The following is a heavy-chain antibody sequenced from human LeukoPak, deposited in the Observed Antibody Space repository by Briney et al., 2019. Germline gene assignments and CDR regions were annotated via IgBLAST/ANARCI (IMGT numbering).Heavy chain of an antibody. CDR3: ARPGHNGYQLLYGGDYYMDV. Sequence: GASVKVSCKASGYTFTSYGISWVRQAPGQGLEWMGGIIPIFGTANYAQKFQGRVTITADESTSTAYMELSSLRSEDTAVYYCARPGHNGYQLLYGGDYYMDVWGKGTTVTVSS. CDR2: IIPIFGTA. J-gene: IGHJ6*03. D-gene: IGHD2-2*02. V-gene: IGHV1-69*13. CDR1: GYTFTSYG.